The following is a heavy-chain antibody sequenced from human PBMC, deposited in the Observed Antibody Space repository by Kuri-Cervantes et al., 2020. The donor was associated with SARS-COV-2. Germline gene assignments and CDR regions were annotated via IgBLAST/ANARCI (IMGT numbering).Heavy chain of an antibody. J-gene: IGHJ6*02. V-gene: IGHV1-2*02. Sequence: ASVKVSCKASGYTFTSYGISWVRQAPGQGLEWMGWINPNSGGTNYAQKFQGRVTMTRDTSISTAYMELSRLRSDDTAVYYCAREPYYGSARDYYGMDVWGQGTTVTVSS. D-gene: IGHD3-10*01. CDR2: INPNSGGT. CDR1: GYTFTSYG. CDR3: AREPYYGSARDYYGMDV.